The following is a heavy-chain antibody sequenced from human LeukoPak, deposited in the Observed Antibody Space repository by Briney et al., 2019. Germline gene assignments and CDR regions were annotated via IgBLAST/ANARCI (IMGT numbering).Heavy chain of an antibody. CDR1: GGTFSSYA. J-gene: IGHJ6*03. V-gene: IGHV1-69*13. D-gene: IGHD1-1*01. CDR2: IIPIIDTA. Sequence: SVRVSCKVSGGTFSSYAITWVRQAPGQGLEWMGGIIPIIDTASFAHTFQGRVTLTADESTSTTYMELSSLRTEDTAVYYCARTRTRGDYYYYYMDVWSKGSTVTLSS. CDR3: ARTRTRGDYYYYYMDV.